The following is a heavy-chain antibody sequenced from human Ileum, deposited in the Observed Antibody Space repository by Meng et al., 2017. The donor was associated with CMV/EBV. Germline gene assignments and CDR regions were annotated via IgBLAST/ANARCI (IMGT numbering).Heavy chain of an antibody. CDR1: GGSVNRNTYY. Sequence: QLQESGPGPVKPSETLSLTCTASGGSVNRNTYYWGWIRQPPGKSLEWIGTIFDSGSAFYNPSLQSRVSVSIDMSRNQLSLSLSSVTAADTAVYYCVRDHGSSSWFFYWGQGTLVTVSS. CDR2: IFDSGSA. V-gene: IGHV4-39*07. CDR3: VRDHGSSSWFFY. J-gene: IGHJ4*02. D-gene: IGHD6-13*01.